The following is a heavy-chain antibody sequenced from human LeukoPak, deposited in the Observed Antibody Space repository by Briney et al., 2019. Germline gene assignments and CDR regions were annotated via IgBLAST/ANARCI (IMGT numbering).Heavy chain of an antibody. CDR2: IYYSGST. V-gene: IGHV4-39*01. CDR3: ARHLLPGYSSGWFDY. D-gene: IGHD6-19*01. Sequence: SASLTLTCNVSGGSFTSSSNYWGWLRQPPGKGLEWIGSIYYSGSTYYNPSLNSRITISVETSKTQFSLKMSLATAADTAVYYCARHLLPGYSSGWFDYWGQGTLVTVSS. J-gene: IGHJ4*02. CDR1: GGSFTSSSNY.